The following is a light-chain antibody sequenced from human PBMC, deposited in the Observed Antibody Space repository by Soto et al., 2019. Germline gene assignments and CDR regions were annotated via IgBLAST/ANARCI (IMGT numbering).Light chain of an antibody. Sequence: QSALTQPASVSGSPGQSITISCTGTSSDVGGYNYVSWYQQHPGKAPKLMIYDVSNRPSGVSNLFSGSTSGNTASLTISGLQAEDEAYYYCSSYTSSSTQVIGGGTKLTVL. CDR1: SSDVGGYNY. CDR2: DVS. J-gene: IGLJ3*02. V-gene: IGLV2-14*01. CDR3: SSYTSSSTQV.